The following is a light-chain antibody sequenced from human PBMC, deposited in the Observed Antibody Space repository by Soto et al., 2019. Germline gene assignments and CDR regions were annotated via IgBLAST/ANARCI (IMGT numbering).Light chain of an antibody. V-gene: IGKV3-15*01. J-gene: IGKJ1*01. CDR3: QQYNFRWT. CDR1: QSVSSN. CDR2: GAS. Sequence: EIVMTQSPATLSVSPGERATLSCRASQSVSSNLAWYQHTPGQAPRLLIYGASTRATGIPARFSGRGSGTEFTLTISSLQSEDFAVYFCQQYNFRWTFGQGTKVEMK.